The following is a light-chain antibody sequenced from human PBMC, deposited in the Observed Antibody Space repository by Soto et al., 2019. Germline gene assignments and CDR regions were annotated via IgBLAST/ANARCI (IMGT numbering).Light chain of an antibody. CDR3: QQSYSTAWT. CDR1: QSISTY. CDR2: DAS. J-gene: IGKJ1*01. Sequence: DIQMTQSPSSLSASGGGRVPIPCRASQSISTYLSWYQQRPGKAPHLLIFDASSLQSGVPSRFSGRRSGTEFTLNISSLQPADVGTYYCQQSYSTAWTFGQGTKVDIK. V-gene: IGKV1-39*01.